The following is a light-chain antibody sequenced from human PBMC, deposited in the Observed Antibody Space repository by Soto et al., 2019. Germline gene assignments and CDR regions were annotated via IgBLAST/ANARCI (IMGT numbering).Light chain of an antibody. CDR3: QQYNTYPNT. CDR1: QSISNW. V-gene: IGKV1-5*01. Sequence: DIQMTQSPSTLSASIGDRVTITCRASQSISNWLAWYQQKPGKAPKLLIYDASNLESGVPSTFSGSGSETEFTLTISSLQPDEFATYYCQQYNTYPNTFGQGTRVEVK. CDR2: DAS. J-gene: IGKJ2*01.